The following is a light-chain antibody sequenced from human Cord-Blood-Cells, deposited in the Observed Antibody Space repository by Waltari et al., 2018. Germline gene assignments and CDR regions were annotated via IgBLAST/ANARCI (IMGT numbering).Light chain of an antibody. Sequence: QSALTQPPSVSGSPGQSVTISCTGTSSDVGSYNRVSWYQQPPGTAPKLMIYEVSNRPSGAPDLFSGSKSGNTASLTISGLQAEDEADYYCSSYTSSSTYVFGTGTKVTVL. CDR3: SSYTSSSTYV. CDR1: SSDVGSYNR. CDR2: EVS. V-gene: IGLV2-18*02. J-gene: IGLJ1*01.